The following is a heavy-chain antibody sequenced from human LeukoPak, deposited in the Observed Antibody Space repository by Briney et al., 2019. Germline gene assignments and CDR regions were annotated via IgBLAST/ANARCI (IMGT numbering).Heavy chain of an antibody. D-gene: IGHD3-16*01. V-gene: IGHV3-48*01. CDR3: ARASSSVGGYYFYYYMDV. CDR2: ISSSASTI. CDR1: GFTFSAHS. J-gene: IGHJ6*03. Sequence: GGSVRLSCAASGFTFSAHSMNWVRQAPGKWLEWVSYISSSASTIYYADSVKARFTISRDSAKSSLYLQMTSLRAEDTAMYYCARASSSVGGYYFYYYMDVWGKGTTVTVSS.